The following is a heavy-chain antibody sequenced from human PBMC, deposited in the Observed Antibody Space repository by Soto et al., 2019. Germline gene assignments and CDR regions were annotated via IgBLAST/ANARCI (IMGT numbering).Heavy chain of an antibody. CDR2: IWYDGSNK. V-gene: IGHV3-33*01. CDR3: ARDRLPDYGDYKYYYYYGMDV. Sequence: QVQLVESGGGVVQPGRSLRLSCAASGFTFSSYGMHWVRQAPGKGLEWVAVIWYDGSNKYYADSVKGRFTISRDNSKNTLYLQMNSLRAEDTAVYYCARDRLPDYGDYKYYYYYGMDVWGQGTTVTVSS. CDR1: GFTFSSYG. J-gene: IGHJ6*02. D-gene: IGHD4-17*01.